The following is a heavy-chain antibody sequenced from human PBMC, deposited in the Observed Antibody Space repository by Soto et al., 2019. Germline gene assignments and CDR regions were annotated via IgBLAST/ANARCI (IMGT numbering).Heavy chain of an antibody. V-gene: IGHV4-31*02. CDR1: GGSISSGGYY. Sequence: PSETLSLTCSVSGGSISSGGYYWNWIRQHPGKGLEWIGYIYYSGSTYYNPSLKSRVTISLDKSKNQFSLKLSSVTAADTAVYYCARDYYSSSHLGVFDYWGQGTLVTVSS. J-gene: IGHJ4*02. CDR2: IYYSGST. D-gene: IGHD6-6*01. CDR3: ARDYYSSSHLGVFDY.